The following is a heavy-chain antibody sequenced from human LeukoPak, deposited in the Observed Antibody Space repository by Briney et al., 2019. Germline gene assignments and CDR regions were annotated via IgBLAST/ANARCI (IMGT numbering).Heavy chain of an antibody. CDR3: ARLQTAGSGRRRGYYYMDV. J-gene: IGHJ6*03. CDR1: GGSISSSSYY. CDR2: IYTSGST. V-gene: IGHV4-61*02. D-gene: IGHD3-10*01. Sequence: PSQTLSLTCTVSGGSISSSSYYWSWIRQPAGKGLEWIGRIYTSGSTNYNPSLKSRVTISVDTSKNQFSLKLSSVTAADTAVYYCARLQTAGSGRRRGYYYMDVWGEGTTVTISS.